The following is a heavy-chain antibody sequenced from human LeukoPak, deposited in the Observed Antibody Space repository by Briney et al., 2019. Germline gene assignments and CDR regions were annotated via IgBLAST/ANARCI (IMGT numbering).Heavy chain of an antibody. Sequence: SETLSLTCTVSGDSISSGDYYWSWIRQPAGEGLEWIGRIYSSGSTNYNPSLKSRVTISLDTSKNQFSLKLSSVTAADTAVYYCARQYSDILTGYHRGELYWYFDLWGRGTLVTVSS. CDR1: GDSISSGDYY. J-gene: IGHJ2*01. D-gene: IGHD3-9*01. CDR3: ARQYSDILTGYHRGELYWYFDL. V-gene: IGHV4-61*02. CDR2: IYSSGST.